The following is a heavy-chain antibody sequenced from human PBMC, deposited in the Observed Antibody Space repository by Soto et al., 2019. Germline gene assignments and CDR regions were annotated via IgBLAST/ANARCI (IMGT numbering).Heavy chain of an antibody. V-gene: IGHV3-66*01. D-gene: IGHD3-10*01. CDR2: IYSGGST. CDR1: GFTVSNNY. CDR3: AREFGSLLWFGESEVYFDY. Sequence: GGSQRLPWAASGFTVSNNYMRCVRKAPGKGLEWVSVIYSGGSTYYADSVKGRFTISRDNSKNTLYLQMNSLRAEDTAVYYCAREFGSLLWFGESEVYFDYWGQGTLVTVSS. J-gene: IGHJ4*02.